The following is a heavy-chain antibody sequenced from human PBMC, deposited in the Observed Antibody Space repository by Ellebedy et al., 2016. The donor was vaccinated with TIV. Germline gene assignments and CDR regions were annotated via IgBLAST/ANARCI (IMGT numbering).Heavy chain of an antibody. CDR2: IFSNDEK. CDR1: GFSLSNARMG. D-gene: IGHD1-26*01. CDR3: ARIRPPMREWELLPDAFDI. Sequence: SGPTLVXPTETLALTCTVSGFSLSNARMGVSWIRQPPGKALEWLAHIFSNDEKSYSTSLKSRLTISKDTSKSQVVLTMTNMDPVDTATYYCARIRPPMREWELLPDAFDIWGQGTMVTVSS. V-gene: IGHV2-26*01. J-gene: IGHJ3*02.